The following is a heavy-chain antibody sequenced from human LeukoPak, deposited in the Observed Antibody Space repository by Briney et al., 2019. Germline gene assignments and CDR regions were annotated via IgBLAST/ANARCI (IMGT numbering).Heavy chain of an antibody. CDR3: ARDYDSSGNYGMDV. Sequence: GASVKVSCKASGYTFTDYYMHWVRRAPGQGLEWMGWINPNSGGTNYAQKFQGRVTMTRDTSISTAYMELSRLRSDDTAVYYCARDYDSSGNYGMDVWGQGTTVTVSS. CDR2: INPNSGGT. CDR1: GYTFTDYY. D-gene: IGHD3-22*01. V-gene: IGHV1-2*02. J-gene: IGHJ6*02.